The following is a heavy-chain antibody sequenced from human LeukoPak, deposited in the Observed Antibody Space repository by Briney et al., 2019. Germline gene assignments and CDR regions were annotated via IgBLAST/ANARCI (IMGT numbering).Heavy chain of an antibody. V-gene: IGHV3-30-3*01. CDR2: ISYDGSNK. J-gene: IGHJ5*02. D-gene: IGHD2-2*01. CDR3: ARDVSDIVVVPAAYGP. CDR1: GFTFSSYA. Sequence: GGSLRLSCAASGFTFSSYAMHWVRQAPGKGLEWVAVISYDGSNKYYADSVKGRFTISRDNSKNTLYLQMNSLRAEDTAVYYCARDVSDIVVVPAAYGPWGQGTLVTVSS.